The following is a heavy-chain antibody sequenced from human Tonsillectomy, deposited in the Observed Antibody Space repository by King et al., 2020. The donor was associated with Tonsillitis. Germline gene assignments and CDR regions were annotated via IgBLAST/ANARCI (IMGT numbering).Heavy chain of an antibody. D-gene: IGHD5-12*01. CDR2: ISGSGGST. Sequence: VQLVESGGGLVQPGGSLRLSCAAFGFTFRSYAMSWVRQAPGKGLEWVSGISGSGGSTYSADSVKGRFTISRDNSKNTLFLQMNSLRVEDTAVYYCAKDKVATMPRDAFDFWGQGTMVTVSS. J-gene: IGHJ3*01. CDR1: GFTFRSYA. CDR3: AKDKVATMPRDAFDF. V-gene: IGHV3-23*04.